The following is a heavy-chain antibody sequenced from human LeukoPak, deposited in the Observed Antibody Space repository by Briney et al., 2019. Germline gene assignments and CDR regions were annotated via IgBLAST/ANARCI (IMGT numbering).Heavy chain of an antibody. CDR1: GYTFTNYD. Sequence: ASVKVSCKASGYTFTNYDINWVRQATGQGLEWMGWVNPNSGNTGYAQKFQGRVTMTKSTSITTAYMELSSLRSEDTAVYYCVRGVRIAVAGTHYYFDYWGQGTLVTVSS. CDR3: VRGVRIAVAGTHYYFDY. CDR2: VNPNSGNT. D-gene: IGHD6-19*01. V-gene: IGHV1-8*02. J-gene: IGHJ4*02.